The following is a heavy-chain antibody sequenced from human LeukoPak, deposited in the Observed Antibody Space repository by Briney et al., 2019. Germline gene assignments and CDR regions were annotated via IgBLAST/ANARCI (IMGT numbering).Heavy chain of an antibody. D-gene: IGHD3-3*01. CDR3: ARGLITIFGVVPYYFDY. CDR2: INHSGST. Sequence: KPSETLSLTCAVSGGSISSGGYSWSWIRQPPGKGLEWIGEINHSGSTNYNPSLKSRVTISVDTSKNQFSLKLSSVTAADTAVYYCARGLITIFGVVPYYFDYWGQGTLVTVSS. J-gene: IGHJ4*02. V-gene: IGHV4-34*01. CDR1: GGSISSGGYS.